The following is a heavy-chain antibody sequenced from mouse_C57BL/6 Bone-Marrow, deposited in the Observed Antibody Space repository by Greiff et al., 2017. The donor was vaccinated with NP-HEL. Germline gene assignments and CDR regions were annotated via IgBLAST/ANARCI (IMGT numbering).Heavy chain of an antibody. D-gene: IGHD1-1*01. V-gene: IGHV1-7*01. CDR1: GYTFTSYW. CDR2: INPSSGYT. J-gene: IGHJ2*01. CDR3: SRSPYYYCSSYRRYFDY. Sequence: VHLVESGAELAKPGASVKLSCKASGYTFTSYWMRWVKQRPGQGLEWIGYINPSSGYTKYNQKFKDKATLTADKSSSTAYMQLSSLTYEDSAVYYCSRSPYYYCSSYRRYFDYWGQGTTLTVSS.